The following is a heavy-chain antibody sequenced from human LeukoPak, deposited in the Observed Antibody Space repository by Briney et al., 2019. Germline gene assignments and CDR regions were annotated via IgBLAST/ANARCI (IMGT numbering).Heavy chain of an antibody. CDR1: RFTFSSYG. V-gene: IGHV3-30*18. CDR3: AKEEAADGDAFDI. D-gene: IGHD6-13*01. Sequence: GRSLRLSCAASRFTFSSYGMHWVRQAPGKGLEWVTVISYDGSNEYFADSVKGRFTISRDNSKNTLYLQMSSLRAEDTAVYYCAKEEAADGDAFDIWGQGTMVTVSS. J-gene: IGHJ3*02. CDR2: ISYDGSNE.